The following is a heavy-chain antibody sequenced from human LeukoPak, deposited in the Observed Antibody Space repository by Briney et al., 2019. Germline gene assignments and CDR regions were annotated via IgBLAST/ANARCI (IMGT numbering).Heavy chain of an antibody. CDR2: ICNSGGT. CDR1: GDSISTYY. CDR3: AKTGRPNNSGLYRWFDP. Sequence: SETLSFTCTVSGDSISTYYWSWIRQPPGKGLEWIGCICNSGGTNYNPSLKSRVTISVDTSKNQFSLNLSSVTAADTAVYYCAKTGRPNNSGLYRWFDPWGQGTLVTVSS. J-gene: IGHJ5*02. V-gene: IGHV4-4*09. D-gene: IGHD6-19*01.